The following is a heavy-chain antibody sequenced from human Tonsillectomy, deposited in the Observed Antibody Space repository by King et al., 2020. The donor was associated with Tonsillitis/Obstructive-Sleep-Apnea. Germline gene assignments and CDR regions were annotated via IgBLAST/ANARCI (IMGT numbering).Heavy chain of an antibody. CDR2: INHSGST. CDR1: GGSFSGNY. V-gene: IGHV4-34*01. Sequence: VQLQQWGAGLLKTSETLSLTCAVYGGSFSGNYWSWIRQPPGKGLEWIGEINHSGSTNYNPSLTSRVTISVDTSKNQFSLKLSSVTAADTAVYYCARGDSGSYSSFDYWGQGTLVTVSS. CDR3: ARGDSGSYSSFDY. D-gene: IGHD1-26*01. J-gene: IGHJ4*02.